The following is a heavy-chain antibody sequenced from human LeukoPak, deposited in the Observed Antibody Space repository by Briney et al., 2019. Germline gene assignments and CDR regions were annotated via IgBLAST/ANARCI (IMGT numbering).Heavy chain of an antibody. D-gene: IGHD6-6*01. CDR1: GGSISSYY. Sequence: SETLSLTCTVSGGSISSYYWNWIREPPGKGLEWIWYIYYSGSANYNPSLKSRVTISVDTSKNQFSLKLSFVTAADTAVYYCARGSIAARNDAFDIWGQGTMVTVSS. J-gene: IGHJ3*02. V-gene: IGHV4-59*01. CDR3: ARGSIAARNDAFDI. CDR2: IYYSGSA.